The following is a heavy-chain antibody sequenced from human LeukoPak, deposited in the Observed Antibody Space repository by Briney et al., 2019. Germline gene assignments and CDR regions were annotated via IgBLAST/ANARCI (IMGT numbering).Heavy chain of an antibody. D-gene: IGHD3-10*01. Sequence: SETLSLTCAVYGGSFSGYYWSWIRQPPGKGLEWIGEINHSGSTNYNPSLKSRVTISVDTSKNQFSLKLSSVTAADTAVYYCARGLSLWFGERDAFDIWGQGTMVTVSS. CDR2: INHSGST. V-gene: IGHV4-34*01. J-gene: IGHJ3*02. CDR3: ARGLSLWFGERDAFDI. CDR1: GGSFSGYY.